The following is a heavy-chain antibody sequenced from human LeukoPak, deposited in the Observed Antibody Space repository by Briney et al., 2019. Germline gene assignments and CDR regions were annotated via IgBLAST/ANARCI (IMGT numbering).Heavy chain of an antibody. CDR1: GFTFSSHA. D-gene: IGHD2-21*02. V-gene: IGHV3-23*01. CDR3: ARAYCGGDCYSAYYYYMDV. CDR2: ISGSGGST. J-gene: IGHJ6*03. Sequence: GGSLRLSCAASGFTFSSHAMSWVRQAPGKGLEWVSAISGSGGSTYCADSVKGRFTISRDNSKNTLYLQMNSLRAEDTAVYYCARAYCGGDCYSAYYYYMDVWGKGTTVTVSS.